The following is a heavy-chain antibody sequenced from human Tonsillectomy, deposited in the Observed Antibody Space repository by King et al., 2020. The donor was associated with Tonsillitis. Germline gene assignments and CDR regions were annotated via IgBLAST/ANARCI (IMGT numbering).Heavy chain of an antibody. V-gene: IGHV4-39*01. J-gene: IGHJ5*02. CDR2: IYYSGST. D-gene: IGHD4-23*01. CDR1: GGSISSSSYY. Sequence: QLQESGPGLVKPSETLSLTCTVSGGSISSSSYYWGWIRQPPGKGLEWIGRIYYSGSTYYNPSLKSRVTISVDTSKHQFSLKLSSVTAADTAVYYCAGQGAYGGNSYWFDPWCQGTLVTVSS. CDR3: AGQGAYGGNSYWFDP.